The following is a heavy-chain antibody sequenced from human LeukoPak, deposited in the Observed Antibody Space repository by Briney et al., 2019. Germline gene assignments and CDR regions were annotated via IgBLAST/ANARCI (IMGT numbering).Heavy chain of an antibody. J-gene: IGHJ4*02. CDR3: ASTSYGSGTREYYFDY. Sequence: SETLSLTCTVSGDSINNGGLSWNWIRQSAGKGLEWIGRISGSGSASYNPSLKSRITISADTSKGQFSLKMTSVTAADTAVYYCASTSYGSGTREYYFDYWGQGTLVTVSS. CDR2: ISGSGSA. V-gene: IGHV4-61*02. D-gene: IGHD3-10*01. CDR1: GDSINNGGLS.